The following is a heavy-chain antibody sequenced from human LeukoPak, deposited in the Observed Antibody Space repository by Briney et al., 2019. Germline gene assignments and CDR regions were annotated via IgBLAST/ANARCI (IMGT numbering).Heavy chain of an antibody. CDR1: GGSISSSSYY. CDR2: IYYSGST. CDR3: ARHRPQLLRVDWFDP. D-gene: IGHD2-2*01. V-gene: IGHV4-39*01. Sequence: SETLSLTCTVSGGSISSSSYYWGCIRQPPGKGLEWIGSIYYSGSTYYNPSLKSRVTISVDTSKNQFSLKLSSVTAADTAVYYCARHRPQLLRVDWFDPWGQGTLVTVSS. J-gene: IGHJ5*02.